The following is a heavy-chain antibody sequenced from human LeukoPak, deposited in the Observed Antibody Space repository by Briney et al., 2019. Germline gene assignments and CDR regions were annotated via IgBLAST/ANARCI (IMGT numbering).Heavy chain of an antibody. D-gene: IGHD3-16*02. V-gene: IGHV4-39*01. CDR3: ASTDYVWGSYRYANFDY. CDR2: IYYSGST. CDR1: GGSISSSSYY. J-gene: IGHJ4*02. Sequence: SETLSLTCTVSGGSISSSSYYWGWIRQPPGKGLEWIRSIYYSGSTYYNPSLKSRVTISVDTSKNQFSLKLSSVTAADTAVYYCASTDYVWGSYRYANFDYWGQGTLVTVSS.